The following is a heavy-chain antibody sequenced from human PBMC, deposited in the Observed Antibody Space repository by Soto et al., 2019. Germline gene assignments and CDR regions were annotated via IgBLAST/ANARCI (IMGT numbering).Heavy chain of an antibody. D-gene: IGHD1-1*01. Sequence: QVQVVQSRAEVKKPGASVKVSCKTSGYTFTDYDINWVRQATGLGLEWMGWVSPGNGNAGYAPQFQGSVTMTSDTSISTVYMELSSLTSEDTAVYISDVTTGFWGPGTMITVSS. CDR3: DVTTGF. V-gene: IGHV1-8*01. J-gene: IGHJ4*02. CDR1: GYTFTDYD. CDR2: VSPGNGNA.